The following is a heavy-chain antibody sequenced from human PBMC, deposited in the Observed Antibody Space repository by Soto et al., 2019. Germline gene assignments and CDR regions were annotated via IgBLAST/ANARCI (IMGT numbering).Heavy chain of an antibody. Sequence: QVQLVQSGAEVKKPGSSVNVSCKASGGTFSSYIISWVRQAPGQGLEWMGRIIPILGIANYAQKFQGRVTITADKSTSTAYMALRSLRSEDTAVYYCAVRFHGDYGDFDYWGQGTLVTVSS. D-gene: IGHD4-17*01. J-gene: IGHJ4*02. CDR3: AVRFHGDYGDFDY. CDR1: GGTFSSYI. V-gene: IGHV1-69*02. CDR2: IIPILGIA.